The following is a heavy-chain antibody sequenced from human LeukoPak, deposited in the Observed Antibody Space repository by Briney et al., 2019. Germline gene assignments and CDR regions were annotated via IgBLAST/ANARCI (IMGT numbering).Heavy chain of an antibody. CDR3: ERGRTPGDHTSCYGD. D-gene: IGHD2-2*01. V-gene: IGHV4-34*01. CDR2: INHSEST. CDR1: SGSFSGYY. Sequence: SETQSLTCAVYSGSFSGYYWSWIRQPPGKGLECIVEINHSESTNYNPSLKSRVTISEDTPKKQFSLKLRPVTAADPALFFCERGRTPGDHTSCYGDWGQGTLVTVSS. J-gene: IGHJ4*02.